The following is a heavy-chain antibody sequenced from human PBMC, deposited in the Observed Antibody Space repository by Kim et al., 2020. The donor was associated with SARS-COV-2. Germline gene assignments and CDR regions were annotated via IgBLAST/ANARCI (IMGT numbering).Heavy chain of an antibody. V-gene: IGHV4-34*01. CDR3: ARGRGYSNYAFPDY. D-gene: IGHD4-4*01. Sequence: NPALKGRVTISVEPSKNQFSLKLSSVTAADTAVYYCARGRGYSNYAFPDYWGQGTLVTVSS. J-gene: IGHJ4*02.